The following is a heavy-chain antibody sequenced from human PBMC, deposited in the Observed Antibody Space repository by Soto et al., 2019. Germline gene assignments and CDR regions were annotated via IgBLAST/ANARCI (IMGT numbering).Heavy chain of an antibody. CDR2: ISSSSDYT. CDR3: ARDGYCNTTSCYTWGGKFDP. CDR1: GFSFSDYY. J-gene: IGHJ5*02. D-gene: IGHD2-2*02. Sequence: GGSLRLSCAASGFSFSDYYMSWIRQAPGKGLEWISYISSSSDYTNYADSVKGRFTISRDNAKKSLFLEMNNLRAEDTAVYYRARDGYCNTTSCYTWGGKFDPWGQGTLVTVSS. V-gene: IGHV3-11*06.